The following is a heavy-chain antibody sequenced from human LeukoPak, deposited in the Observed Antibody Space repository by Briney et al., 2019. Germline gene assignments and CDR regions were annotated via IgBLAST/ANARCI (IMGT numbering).Heavy chain of an antibody. Sequence: GGSLRLSCEASGVTFGDYGMSWVRQARGKGLEWISGINRNGGSTGYADSVQGRFTISRDNANNSLYLQINSLRAEDTALYYCARGYDHGPIDMWGQGTMVTVSS. CDR3: ARGYDHGPIDM. D-gene: IGHD3-16*01. J-gene: IGHJ3*02. CDR2: INRNGGST. V-gene: IGHV3-20*04. CDR1: GVTFGDYG.